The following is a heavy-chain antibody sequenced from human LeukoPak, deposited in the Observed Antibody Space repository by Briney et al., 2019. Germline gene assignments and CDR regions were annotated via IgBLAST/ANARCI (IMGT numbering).Heavy chain of an antibody. CDR1: GDSIIGYY. V-gene: IGHV4-59*01. CDR3: ARRRYYDSTGYNPTYYFDY. CDR2: IYNTLDT. J-gene: IGHJ4*02. D-gene: IGHD3-22*01. Sequence: SGTLSLTCTVSGDSIIGYYWSWIRQPPGKRLEWIGYIYNTLDTTYNPSLESRVTISLDTSNKQFSLRLSSVTAADTAVYYCARRRYYDSTGYNPTYYFDYWGQGILVTVSS.